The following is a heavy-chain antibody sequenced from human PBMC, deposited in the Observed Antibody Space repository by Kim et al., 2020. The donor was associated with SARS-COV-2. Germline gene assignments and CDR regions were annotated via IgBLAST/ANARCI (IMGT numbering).Heavy chain of an antibody. V-gene: IGHV4-59*01. CDR3: ARDIDYGSGMVDV. Sequence: YHPSLKRLVTISVDTSKNQFSLKLSSVTAADTAVYYCARDIDYGSGMVDVWGQGTTVTVSS. D-gene: IGHD3-10*01. J-gene: IGHJ6*02.